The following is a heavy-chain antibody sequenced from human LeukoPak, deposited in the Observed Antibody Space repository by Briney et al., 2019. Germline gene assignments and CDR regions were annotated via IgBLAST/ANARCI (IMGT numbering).Heavy chain of an antibody. CDR1: GFTFSRHG. D-gene: IGHD5-18*01. V-gene: IGHV3-23*01. J-gene: IGHJ4*02. Sequence: PGGSLRLSCVGSGFTFSRHGLNWVRRAPGKGLEWVSGINPGGDITYYAESVKGRFFISRDNSKNTVILQMHSLRAEDTAIYYCAKDDGWIQFNSWGQGTLVTVSS. CDR3: AKDDGWIQFNS. CDR2: INPGGDIT.